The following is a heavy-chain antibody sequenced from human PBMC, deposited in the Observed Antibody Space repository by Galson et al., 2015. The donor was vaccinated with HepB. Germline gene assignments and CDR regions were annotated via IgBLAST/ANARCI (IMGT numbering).Heavy chain of an antibody. CDR3: ARAAGDSSTYANDY. CDR1: GASISSSLYY. D-gene: IGHD5-18*01. CDR2: IYYTGNT. V-gene: IGHV4-39*07. Sequence: SETLSLTCTVSGASISSSLYYWVWVRQPPEKGLEWIGSIYYTGNTHYKSSLKSRVTISADMSKNQFSLKVNSVTAADTAVYYCARAAGDSSTYANDYWGQGALVTVSS. J-gene: IGHJ4*02.